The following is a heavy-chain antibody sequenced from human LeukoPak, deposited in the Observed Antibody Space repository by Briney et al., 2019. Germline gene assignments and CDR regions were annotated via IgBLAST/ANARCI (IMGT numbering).Heavy chain of an antibody. CDR2: SYYSGST. D-gene: IGHD2-15*01. CDR3: ARDLGYCSGGSCSFLFDY. V-gene: IGHV4-61*01. J-gene: IGHJ4*02. Sequence: SQTLSLTCTVSGGSISSGSYYWSWIRQPPGQGLEWIGYSYYSGSTNYNPSLKSRVTISVDTTKNQFSLKLSSVTAADTAVYYCARDLGYCSGGSCSFLFDYWGQGTLVTVSS. CDR1: GGSISSGSYY.